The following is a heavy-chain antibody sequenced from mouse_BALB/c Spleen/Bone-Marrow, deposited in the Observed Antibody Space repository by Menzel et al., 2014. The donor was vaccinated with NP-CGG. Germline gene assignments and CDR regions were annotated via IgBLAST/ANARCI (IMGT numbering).Heavy chain of an antibody. CDR2: ISSGSTAI. CDR1: GFAFSSFG. CDR3: ARGGNWDDFDV. V-gene: IGHV5-17*02. J-gene: IGHJ1*01. Sequence: EVNVVESGGGLVQPGGSRKLSCAASGFAFSSFGMHWVRQAPEKGXEWVXXISSGSTAICYADTVKGRFTISRDNPKNTLFLRMTSLRSEDTAMYYCARGGNWDDFDVWGAGTTVTVSS. D-gene: IGHD4-1*01.